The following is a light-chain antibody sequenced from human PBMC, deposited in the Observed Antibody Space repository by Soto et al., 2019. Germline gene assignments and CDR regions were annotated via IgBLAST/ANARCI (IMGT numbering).Light chain of an antibody. V-gene: IGKV3-20*01. Sequence: EVVLTQSPGTLSLSPGERATLSCRASQSVSSSYLARYQQKPGQAPRLLIYGASSRATGIPDRFSGSGSGRDLTLTISRVEPEDWAVYCCQQYGSSPWTFGGGTKGEIK. CDR2: GAS. CDR1: QSVSSSY. CDR3: QQYGSSPWT. J-gene: IGKJ4*01.